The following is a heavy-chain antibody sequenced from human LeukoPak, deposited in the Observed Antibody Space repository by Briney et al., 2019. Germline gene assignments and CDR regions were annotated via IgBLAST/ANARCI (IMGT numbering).Heavy chain of an antibody. CDR3: RRECSSTSCYMRFGFDP. J-gene: IGHJ5*02. CDR1: GFTFSSYG. CDR2: ISYDGSNK. V-gene: IGHV3-30*03. Sequence: PGRSLRLSCAASGFTFSSYGMHWVHQAPGKGLEGVAVISYDGSNKYYADSVKGRFTISRDNAKNSLYLQMNSLRAEDTAVYYCRRECSSTSCYMRFGFDPWGQGTLVTVSS. D-gene: IGHD2-2*02.